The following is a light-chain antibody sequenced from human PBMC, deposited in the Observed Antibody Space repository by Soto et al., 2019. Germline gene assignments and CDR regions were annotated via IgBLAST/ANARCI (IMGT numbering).Light chain of an antibody. CDR3: QQYYRSRT. CDR1: QSISRW. CDR2: DAS. J-gene: IGKJ1*01. Sequence: DIQMTQSPSSLSASVGDRVTITCRSSQSISRWLAWYQQKPGKAPKLLIYDASALAGGVPSRFSGSESGTEFTLAISSLQPDDFATYYCQQYYRSRTFGQGTKVDIK. V-gene: IGKV1-5*01.